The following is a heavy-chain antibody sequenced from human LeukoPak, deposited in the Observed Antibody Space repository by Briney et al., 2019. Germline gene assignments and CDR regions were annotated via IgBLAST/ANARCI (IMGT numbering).Heavy chain of an antibody. D-gene: IGHD3-22*01. CDR3: ARGDYYDSSGYYYEAY. CDR2: ISTTSSYI. Sequence: GGSLRLSCAASRFTFSSYSMNWVRQAPGKGLDWVSSISTTSSYIYYADSVKGRFTISRDNAKNSLYLQMNSLRAEDTAVYYCARGDYYDSSGYYYEAYWGQGTLVTVSS. V-gene: IGHV3-21*01. J-gene: IGHJ4*02. CDR1: RFTFSSYS.